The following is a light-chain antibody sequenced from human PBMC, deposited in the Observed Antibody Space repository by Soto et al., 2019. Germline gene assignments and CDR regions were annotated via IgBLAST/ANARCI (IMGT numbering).Light chain of an antibody. Sequence: DIVMTQSPDSLAVSLGERATINCKFSQSVLYSSNNKNYLAWYQQKPGQPPKLLIYWASTRESGVPDRFSGSGSGTYFTLTISSLHDEDVAVYYCQQYYSTPQTFGQGTKVEIK. CDR2: WAS. CDR1: QSVLYSSNNKNY. CDR3: QQYYSTPQT. V-gene: IGKV4-1*01. J-gene: IGKJ1*01.